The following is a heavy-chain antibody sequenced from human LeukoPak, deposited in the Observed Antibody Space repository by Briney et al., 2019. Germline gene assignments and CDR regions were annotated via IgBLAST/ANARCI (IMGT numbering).Heavy chain of an antibody. J-gene: IGHJ4*02. CDR2: IYHSGST. V-gene: IGHV4-30-2*01. D-gene: IGHD3-16*01. Sequence: SQTLSLTCAVSGGSLSGGGYSWSWVRQPPGTGLEWLGYIYHSGSTYYNPSLQSRVTISVDRSKNQSSLKLSSVTAADTAVYYCARGPRENYDYVLGVLRLLSGFDYWGQGTLVTVSS. CDR1: GGSLSGGGYS. CDR3: ARGPRENYDYVLGVLRLLSGFDY.